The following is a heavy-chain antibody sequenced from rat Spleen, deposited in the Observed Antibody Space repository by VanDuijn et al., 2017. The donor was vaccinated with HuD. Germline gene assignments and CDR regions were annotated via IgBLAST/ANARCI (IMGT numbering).Heavy chain of an antibody. CDR2: ISYSGST. CDR1: GYSITTNY. J-gene: IGHJ4*01. CDR3: ARSFSYVMDA. V-gene: IGHV3-1*01. Sequence: EVQLQESGPGLLKPSQSLSLTCSVTGYSITTNYWDWIRKFPGNKMEWLGYISYSGSTSYNPSLKSRISITRDTSKNQFFLQLNSVTTEDTATYYCARSFSYVMDAWGQGASVTVSS.